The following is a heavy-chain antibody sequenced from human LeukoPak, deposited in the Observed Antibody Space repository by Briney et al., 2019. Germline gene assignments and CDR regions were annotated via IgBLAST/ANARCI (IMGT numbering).Heavy chain of an antibody. J-gene: IGHJ5*02. CDR3: ARNMITFGGVILKFDP. CDR2: IYYSGST. Sequence: TSETLSLTCTVSGGSISSSSYYWGWIRQPPGKGLEWIGSIYYSGSTYYNPSLKSRVTISVDTSKNQFSLKLSSVTAADTAVYYCARNMITFGGVILKFDPWGQGTLVTVSS. D-gene: IGHD3-16*02. CDR1: GGSISSSSYY. V-gene: IGHV4-39*01.